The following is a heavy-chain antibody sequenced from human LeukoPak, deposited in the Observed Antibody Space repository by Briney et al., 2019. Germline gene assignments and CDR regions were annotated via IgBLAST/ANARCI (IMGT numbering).Heavy chain of an antibody. D-gene: IGHD3-22*01. J-gene: IGHJ4*02. CDR2: ISWNSGGI. CDR3: AKGDYYDSSGYYPSGY. V-gene: IGHV3-9*01. Sequence: SLRLSCAASGFTFDDYAMHWVRQAPGKGLEWVSGISWNSGGIGYADSVKGRFTISRDNAKNSLYLQMNSLRAEDTALYYCAKGDYYDSSGYYPSGYWGQGTLVTVSS. CDR1: GFTFDDYA.